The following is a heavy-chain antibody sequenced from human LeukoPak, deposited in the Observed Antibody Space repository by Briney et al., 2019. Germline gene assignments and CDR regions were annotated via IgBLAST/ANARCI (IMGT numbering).Heavy chain of an antibody. J-gene: IGHJ5*02. CDR2: IHYSGST. V-gene: IGHV4-39*02. CDR1: GGSLSSSSYY. Sequence: KPSETLSLTCTVSGGSLSSSSYYWGWIRQPPGKGLKWIGSIHYSGSTYYNPSLKSRVTISVDTSKNQFSLKLSSVTAADTAVYYCARERAVLLWFGEPPNWFDPWGQGTLVTVSS. D-gene: IGHD3-10*01. CDR3: ARERAVLLWFGEPPNWFDP.